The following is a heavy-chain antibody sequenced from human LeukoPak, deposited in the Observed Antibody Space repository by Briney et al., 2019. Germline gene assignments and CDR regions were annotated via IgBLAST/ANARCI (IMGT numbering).Heavy chain of an antibody. Sequence: SETLSLTCTVSGGSISSSSYYWGWIRQPPGKGLEWIGEINHSGSTNYNPSLKSRVTISVDTSKNQFSLKLSSVTAADTAVYYCARQNAVSRYQLPFHFDYWGQGTLVTVSS. CDR2: INHSGST. V-gene: IGHV4-39*01. D-gene: IGHD2-2*01. CDR1: GGSISSSSYY. J-gene: IGHJ4*02. CDR3: ARQNAVSRYQLPFHFDY.